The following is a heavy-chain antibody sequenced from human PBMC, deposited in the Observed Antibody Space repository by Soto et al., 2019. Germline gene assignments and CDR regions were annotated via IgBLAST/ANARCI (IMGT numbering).Heavy chain of an antibody. D-gene: IGHD6-19*01. V-gene: IGHV3-30*18. J-gene: IGHJ4*02. CDR3: AKGARQWLVTSDVTY. CDR2: VAHDGRNT. CDR1: GFTFSDDA. Sequence: VQLVESGGGVVQPGRSLRLSCAASGFTFSDDAMHWFRQAPGKGLEWVAVVAHDGRNTHYADSVKARFTISRDSSKNTVSLEMTSLGAEDTAGYYCAKGARQWLVTSDVTYWGQGALVTVSS.